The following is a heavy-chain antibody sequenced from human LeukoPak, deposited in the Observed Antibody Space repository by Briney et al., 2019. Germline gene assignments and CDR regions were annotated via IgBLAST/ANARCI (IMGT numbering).Heavy chain of an antibody. J-gene: IGHJ4*02. CDR3: ARDMEMATISGFDY. D-gene: IGHD5-12*01. Sequence: GGSLRLSCAASGFTFNTYWMHWVRHAPGKGLVWVSRINGDGSSTTYADSVKGRFTISRDNAKNTLYLQMNSLRAEDTAVYYCARDMEMATISGFDYWGQGTLVTVSS. CDR1: GFTFNTYW. V-gene: IGHV3-74*03. CDR2: INGDGSST.